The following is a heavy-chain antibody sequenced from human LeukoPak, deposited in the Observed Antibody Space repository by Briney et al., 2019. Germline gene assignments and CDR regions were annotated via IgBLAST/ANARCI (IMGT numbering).Heavy chain of an antibody. V-gene: IGHV3-72*01. CDR2: IRNKANSYTT. J-gene: IGHJ4*02. Sequence: PGGSLRLSCAVSGFTFSDYYMDWVRQAPGKGLEWGGRIRNKANSYTTEYAASVKGRFTISRDDSKNSLYLQMNSLKAEDTAMYYCARGVLWSGYFYFDYWGQGTLVTVSS. CDR1: GFTFSDYY. D-gene: IGHD3-3*01. CDR3: ARGVLWSGYFYFDY.